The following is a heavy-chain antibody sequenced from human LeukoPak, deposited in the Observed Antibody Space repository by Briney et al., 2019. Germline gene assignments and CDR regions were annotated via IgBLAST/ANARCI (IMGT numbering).Heavy chain of an antibody. CDR1: GFTFSSYS. J-gene: IGHJ4*02. V-gene: IGHV3-48*01. CDR2: ISSSSSTI. Sequence: LSGGSLRLSCAASGFTFSSYSMNWVRLAPGKGLEWVSYISSSSSTIYYADSVKGRFTISRDNAKNSLYLQMNILRAEDTAVYYCARDKGPHRGSFFYYWGQGTLVTVSS. D-gene: IGHD1-26*01. CDR3: ARDKGPHRGSFFYY.